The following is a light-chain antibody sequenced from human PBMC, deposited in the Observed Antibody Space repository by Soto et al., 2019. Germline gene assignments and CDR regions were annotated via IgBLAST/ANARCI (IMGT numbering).Light chain of an antibody. Sequence: DIVMTQSPDSLAVSLVERATINCKSSQIVLYSSNNKNYLAWYQQKPGQPPKLLIYWASTRESGVPDRFSGSGSGTDFGLTISSLQAEDVAVYYCQQYYTSPVTFGKGTRV. V-gene: IGKV4-1*01. CDR1: QIVLYSSNNKNY. CDR3: QQYYTSPVT. J-gene: IGKJ1*01. CDR2: WAS.